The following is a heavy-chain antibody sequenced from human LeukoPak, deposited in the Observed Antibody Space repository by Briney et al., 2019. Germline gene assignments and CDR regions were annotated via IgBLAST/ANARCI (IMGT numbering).Heavy chain of an antibody. CDR2: IYHSGST. V-gene: IGHV4-39*01. CDR3: ARHYDILTGYYSYYYMDV. D-gene: IGHD3-9*01. CDR1: GGSISSSSYY. Sequence: SETLSLTCTVSGGSISSSSYYWGWIRQPPGKGLEWNGSIYHSGSTYYNPSLKSRVTISVDTSKNQFSLKLSSVAAADTAVYYCARHYDILTGYYSYYYMDVWGKGTTVTVSS. J-gene: IGHJ6*03.